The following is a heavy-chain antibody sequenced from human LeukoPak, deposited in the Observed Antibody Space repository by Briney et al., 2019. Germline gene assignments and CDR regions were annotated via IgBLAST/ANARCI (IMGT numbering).Heavy chain of an antibody. D-gene: IGHD3-10*01. V-gene: IGHV1-8*02. CDR2: MNPNSGNT. Sequence: ASVKVSCKASGYTFTGYYMHWVRQAPGQGLEWMGWMNPNSGNTGYAQKFQGRVTMTRNTSISTAYMELSSLRSEDTAVYYCARGVVRGVVYYYYYYMDVWGKGTTVTIS. J-gene: IGHJ6*03. CDR3: ARGVVRGVVYYYYYYMDV. CDR1: GYTFTGYY.